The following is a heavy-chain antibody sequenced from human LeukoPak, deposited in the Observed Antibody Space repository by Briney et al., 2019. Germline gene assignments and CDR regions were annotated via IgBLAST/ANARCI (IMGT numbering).Heavy chain of an antibody. CDR1: GYTFTSYD. CDR3: AIGAIWSGYWDY. V-gene: IGHV1-8*01. J-gene: IGHJ4*02. CDR2: MNPNSGNT. Sequence: ASVKVSCKASGYTFTSYDINWVRQATGQGLEWMGWMNPNSGNTGYAQKFQGRVTMTRNTSISTAYMELSSLRSEDTAVYYCAIGAIWSGYWDYWGQGTLVTVSS. D-gene: IGHD3-3*01.